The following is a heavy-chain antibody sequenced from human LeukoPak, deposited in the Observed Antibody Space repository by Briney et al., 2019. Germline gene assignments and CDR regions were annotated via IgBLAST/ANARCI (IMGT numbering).Heavy chain of an antibody. CDR3: AREANYCSSTSCPFDY. Sequence: SETLSLTCTVSGGSISSYYWSWIRQPPGKGLEWIGYIYYSGRTNYNPSLKSRVTISVDTSKNQFSLKLSSVTAADTAVYYCAREANYCSSTSCPFDYWGQGTLVTVSS. D-gene: IGHD2-2*01. CDR1: GGSISSYY. V-gene: IGHV4-59*01. J-gene: IGHJ4*02. CDR2: IYYSGRT.